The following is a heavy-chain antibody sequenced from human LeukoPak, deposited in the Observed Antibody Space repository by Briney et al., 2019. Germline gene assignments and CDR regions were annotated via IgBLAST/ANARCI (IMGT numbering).Heavy chain of an antibody. J-gene: IGHJ1*01. V-gene: IGHV1-2*02. Sequence: ASVKVSFKASGYTFTVYYMHWVRQAPGQGLEWMGWINPNSGGTNYAQKFQGRVTMTRDTSISTAYMELSRLRSDDTAVYYCARDRDDSSGYLYFQHWGQGTLVTVSS. CDR3: ARDRDDSSGYLYFQH. CDR1: GYTFTVYY. D-gene: IGHD3-22*01. CDR2: INPNSGGT.